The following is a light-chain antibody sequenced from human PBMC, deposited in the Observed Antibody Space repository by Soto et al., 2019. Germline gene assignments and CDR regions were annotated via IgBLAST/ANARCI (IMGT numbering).Light chain of an antibody. CDR2: EVS. CDR1: SSDIGGYNY. Sequence: QSALTQSASVSGSPGQSITISCTGTSSDIGGYNYVSWYQQHPGKAPKLMIYEVSNRPSGVSNRFSGSKSGNTASLTISGRQADDEADYYCSSYTSSSTPVVFGGGTKVTVL. CDR3: SSYTSSSTPVV. V-gene: IGLV2-14*01. J-gene: IGLJ3*02.